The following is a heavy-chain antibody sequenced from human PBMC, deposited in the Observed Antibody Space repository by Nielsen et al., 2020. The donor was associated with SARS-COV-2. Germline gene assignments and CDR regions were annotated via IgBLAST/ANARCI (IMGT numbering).Heavy chain of an antibody. CDR2: INTSDGST. V-gene: IGHV1-46*01. D-gene: IGHD3-3*01. Sequence: ASVKVSCKASGYTFTNYYMHWVRQAPGQGLEWMGIINTSDGSTTYAQKFQGRVTMTRDTSTRTVYMELRSLRSEDTAVYYCARDALWSGYYYYYMDVWGKGTTVTVSS. J-gene: IGHJ6*03. CDR3: ARDALWSGYYYYYMDV. CDR1: GYTFTNYY.